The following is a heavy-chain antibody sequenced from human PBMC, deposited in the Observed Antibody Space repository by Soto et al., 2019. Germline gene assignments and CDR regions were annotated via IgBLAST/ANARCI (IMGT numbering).Heavy chain of an antibody. V-gene: IGHV3-33*01. Sequence: LXLSCDPSAFSFSVYVMHWVRQAPGKGLEWVAVIWYDASKQFYAASVEGRFTISRDSSKAILYLQMNSLRAEDTAVYYCAAWAEGATEVHWGQGTLVTVSS. CDR2: IWYDASKQ. D-gene: IGHD2-15*01. CDR3: AAWAEGATEVH. J-gene: IGHJ4*02. CDR1: AFSFSVYV.